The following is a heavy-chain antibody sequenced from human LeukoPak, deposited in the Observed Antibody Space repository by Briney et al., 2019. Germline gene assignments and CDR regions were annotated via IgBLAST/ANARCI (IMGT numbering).Heavy chain of an antibody. CDR1: GFTFSSYA. J-gene: IGHJ3*02. D-gene: IGHD2-2*01. Sequence: GSLRLSCAASGFTFSSYAMHWVRQAPGKGLEYVSAISSNGGSTYYANSVKGRFTISRDNSKNTLYLQMGSLRAEDMAVYYCARRSKNLGYCSSTSCYPGALYAFDIWGQGTMVTVSS. CDR2: ISSNGGST. CDR3: ARRSKNLGYCSSTSCYPGALYAFDI. V-gene: IGHV3-64*01.